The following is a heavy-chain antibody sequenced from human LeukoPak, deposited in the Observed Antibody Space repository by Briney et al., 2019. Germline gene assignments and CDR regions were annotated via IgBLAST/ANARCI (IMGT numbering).Heavy chain of an antibody. CDR1: GGSFSGYY. D-gene: IGHD6-6*01. CDR2: INHSGST. Sequence: PSETLSLTCAVYGGSFSGYYWSWIRQPPGKGLEWIGEINHSGSTNYNPSLKSRVTISVDTSKNQFSPKLSSVTAADTAVYYCARGNRSQEYSSPPSVPRYYYYGMDVWGQGTTVTVSS. CDR3: ARGNRSQEYSSPPSVPRYYYYGMDV. J-gene: IGHJ6*02. V-gene: IGHV4-34*01.